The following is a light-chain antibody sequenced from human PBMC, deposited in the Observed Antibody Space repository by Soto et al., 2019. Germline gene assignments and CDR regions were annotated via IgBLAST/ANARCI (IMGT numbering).Light chain of an antibody. CDR2: EDN. V-gene: IGLV6-57*01. CDR1: SGSIASNY. Sequence: NFMLTQPHSVSESPGKTVTISCTRSSGSIASNYVQWYQQRPGSSPTTVIYEDNQRPSGVPDRFSGSIDSSSNSASLTISGLETEDEGGYYCQSYDATNQVFGGGTKLTVL. J-gene: IGLJ3*02. CDR3: QSYDATNQV.